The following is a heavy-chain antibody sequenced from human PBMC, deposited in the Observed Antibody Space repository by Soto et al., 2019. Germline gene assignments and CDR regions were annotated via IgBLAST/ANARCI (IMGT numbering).Heavy chain of an antibody. D-gene: IGHD3-10*01. CDR2: IYYSGTP. CDR3: ASRKSSPYFDY. J-gene: IGHJ4*02. Sequence: SETLSLTCAVSGGSTRNSSYFWGWIRQPPGKGLEWIASIYYSGTPYYNPSLKSRVTISIATSKTKDSLKLSSLTAADTAVYYCASRKSSPYFDYWGQGTLVTVSS. CDR1: GGSTRNSSYF. V-gene: IGHV4-39*01.